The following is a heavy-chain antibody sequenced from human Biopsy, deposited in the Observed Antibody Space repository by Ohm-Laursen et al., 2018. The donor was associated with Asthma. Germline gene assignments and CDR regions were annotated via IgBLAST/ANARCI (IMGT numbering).Heavy chain of an antibody. V-gene: IGHV3-7*01. CDR1: GFTFSSYA. J-gene: IGHJ1*01. Sequence: SLRLSCTASGFTFSSYAMHWVRQVPGQGLEWVANIKHDGREKNHVDSLKGRFTISRDNAKNLLFLQMNSLRAEDTAVYYCARTFHFWSPYHAEHYQLWGQGTLVTVSS. CDR3: ARTFHFWSPYHAEHYQL. D-gene: IGHD3-3*02. CDR2: IKHDGREK.